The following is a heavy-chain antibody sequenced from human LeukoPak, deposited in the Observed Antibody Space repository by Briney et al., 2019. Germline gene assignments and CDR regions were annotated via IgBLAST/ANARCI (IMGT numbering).Heavy chain of an antibody. D-gene: IGHD1-26*01. J-gene: IGHJ4*02. CDR1: GGTFSSYA. CDR3: ARGIPSGSYSFDY. V-gene: IGHV1-69*04. CDR2: IIPIFGIA. Sequence: ASVKVSCKAYGGTFSSYAISWVRQAPGQGLEWMGRIIPIFGIANYAQKFQGRVTITADKSTSTAYMELSSLRSEDTAVYYCARGIPSGSYSFDYWGQGTLVTVSS.